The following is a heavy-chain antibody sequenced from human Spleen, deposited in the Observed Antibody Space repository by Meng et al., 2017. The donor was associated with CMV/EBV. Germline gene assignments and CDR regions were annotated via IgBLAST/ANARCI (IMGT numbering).Heavy chain of an antibody. V-gene: IGHV1-8*01. Sequence: ASVKVSCKASGYTFTDYDINWVRQATGQGLEWMGWMNPNSGNTGYAQKFQGRVTMTRDTSISTAYMELSSLRSEDTAIYYWARGSKDSWGQGTLVTVSS. CDR2: MNPNSGNT. CDR1: GYTFTDYD. CDR3: ARGSKDS. J-gene: IGHJ4*02. D-gene: IGHD4-11*01.